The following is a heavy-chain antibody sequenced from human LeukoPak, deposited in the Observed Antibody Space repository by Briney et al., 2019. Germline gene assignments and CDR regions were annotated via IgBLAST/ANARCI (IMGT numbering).Heavy chain of an antibody. J-gene: IGHJ4*02. Sequence: ASVKVSCKASGYTFTSLDINWVRQATGQGLEWMGWINPNSGHRGYAQQFQGRVTITRDTSISTAYMELTSLRSDDTAVYYCARVEGSPDYWGQGTLVTVSS. CDR1: GYTFTSLD. D-gene: IGHD2-15*01. V-gene: IGHV1-8*01. CDR3: ARVEGSPDY. CDR2: INPNSGHR.